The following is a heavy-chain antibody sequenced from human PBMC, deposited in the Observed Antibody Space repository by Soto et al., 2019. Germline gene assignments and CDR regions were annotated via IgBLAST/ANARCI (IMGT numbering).Heavy chain of an antibody. Sequence: GGSLRLSCAASGFTFSSYGMHWVRQAPGKGLEWVAVISYDGSNKYYADSVKGRFTISRDNSKNTLYLQMNSLRAEDTAVYYCAKAPTFDYSNGFDYWGQGTLVTVSS. CDR3: AKAPTFDYSNGFDY. V-gene: IGHV3-30*18. J-gene: IGHJ4*02. CDR1: GFTFSSYG. CDR2: ISYDGSNK. D-gene: IGHD4-4*01.